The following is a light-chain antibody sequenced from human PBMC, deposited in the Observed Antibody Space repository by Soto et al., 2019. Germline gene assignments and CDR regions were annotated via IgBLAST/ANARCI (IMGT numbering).Light chain of an antibody. CDR3: AAWDDSLSGWV. CDR2: SNN. Sequence: QSVLTQPPSASGTPGQRVTISCSGSSSNLGSNYVYWYQQLPGTAPKLLIYSNNQRPSGVPDRFSGSKSGTSASLAISGLRSEDEADYYCAAWDDSLSGWVFGGGTKVTV. CDR1: SSNLGSNY. V-gene: IGLV1-47*02. J-gene: IGLJ3*02.